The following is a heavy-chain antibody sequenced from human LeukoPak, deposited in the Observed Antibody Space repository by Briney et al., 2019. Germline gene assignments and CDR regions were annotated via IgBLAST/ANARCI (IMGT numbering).Heavy chain of an antibody. J-gene: IGHJ5*02. CDR2: ISSSSSSYI. Sequence: GGSLRLSCAASGFTFSSYSMNWVRQAPGKGLEWVSSISSSSSSYIYYADSVKGRFTISRDNAKNSLYLQMNSLRAEDTAVYYCARAIYCSGGSCYDPWGQGTLATVSS. CDR1: GFTFSSYS. V-gene: IGHV3-21*01. CDR3: ARAIYCSGGSCYDP. D-gene: IGHD2-15*01.